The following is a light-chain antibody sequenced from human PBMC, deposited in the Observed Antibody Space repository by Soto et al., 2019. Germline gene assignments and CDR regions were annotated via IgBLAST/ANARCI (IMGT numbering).Light chain of an antibody. CDR1: QTVSSFY. CDR3: QQYHNWWT. J-gene: IGKJ1*01. Sequence: EIVMTQSPATLSVSPGERATLSCRASQTVSSFYLAWYQQKPGQAPRLLIYGASTRVTGIPARISGSGSGTEFTLTITSLQSEDFGVYHCQQYHNWWTFGQGTKVDIK. CDR2: GAS. V-gene: IGKV3-15*01.